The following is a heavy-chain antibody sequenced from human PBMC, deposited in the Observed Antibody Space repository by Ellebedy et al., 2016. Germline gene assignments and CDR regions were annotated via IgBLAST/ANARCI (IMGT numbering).Heavy chain of an antibody. Sequence: ASVKVSXXASGYTFTSYGISWVRQAPGQGLEWMGWISAYNGNTNYAQKLQGRVTMTRDTSASTAYMELSSLRSEDTAVYYCARDPEFGELFWLGGFDLWGRGTLVTVSS. J-gene: IGHJ2*01. V-gene: IGHV1-18*01. CDR2: ISAYNGNT. CDR3: ARDPEFGELFWLGGFDL. D-gene: IGHD3-10*01. CDR1: GYTFTSYG.